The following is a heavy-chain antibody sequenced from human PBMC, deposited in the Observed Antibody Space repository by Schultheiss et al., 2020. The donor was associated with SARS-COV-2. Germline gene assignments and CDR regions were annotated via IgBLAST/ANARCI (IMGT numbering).Heavy chain of an antibody. D-gene: IGHD3-16*01. CDR1: GYTFISYY. J-gene: IGHJ6*03. V-gene: IGHV1-46*04. CDR2: ISPSVGST. Sequence: ASVKVSCKASGYTFISYYMHWVRQAPGQGLEWMGVISPSVGSTSYAQKLQGRVSMTRDTSTSTVYMELSSLRSEDTAVYYCARGPRSGNMWGLGYYYYYMDVWGKGTTVTVSS. CDR3: ARGPRSGNMWGLGYYYYYMDV.